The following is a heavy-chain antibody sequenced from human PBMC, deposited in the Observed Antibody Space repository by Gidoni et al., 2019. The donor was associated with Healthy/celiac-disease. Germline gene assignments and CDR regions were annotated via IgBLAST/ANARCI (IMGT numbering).Heavy chain of an antibody. CDR1: GFTFSYYY. J-gene: IGHJ6*02. CDR3: AYPNSSRHHYYYYGMDV. D-gene: IGHD6-13*01. V-gene: IGHV3-11*01. CDR2: ISSSGSTI. Sequence: QVQLVESGGGLVKPGGSLRLSCSASGFTFSYYYMSWIRQAPGKGLEWVSYISSSGSTIYYADSVKGRFTISRDNAKNSLYLQMNSLRAEDTAVYYCAYPNSSRHHYYYYGMDVWGQGTTVTVSS.